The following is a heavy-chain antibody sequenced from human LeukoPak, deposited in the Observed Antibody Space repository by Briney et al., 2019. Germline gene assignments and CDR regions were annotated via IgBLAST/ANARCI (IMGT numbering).Heavy chain of an antibody. CDR3: AKVEMATSPFDY. V-gene: IGHV3-30*02. CDR2: IRYDGSNK. CDR1: GFNLSTYG. J-gene: IGHJ4*02. D-gene: IGHD5-24*01. Sequence: GGSLRLSCAAPGFNLSTYGMHWVRQAPGKGLAWVPFIRYDGSNKYYADPLKGRFPISRDNSKNTLYLQMNSLRAEDTAVYYCAKVEMATSPFDYWGQGTLVTVSS.